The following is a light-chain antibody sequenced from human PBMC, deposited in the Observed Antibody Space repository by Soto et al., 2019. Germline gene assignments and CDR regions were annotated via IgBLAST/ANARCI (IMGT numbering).Light chain of an antibody. Sequence: DIQMTQSPSSLSASVGDRVTITCRASQSISSYLNWYQQKPGTAPKLLIYAASSLQSGVPSRFSGSGSGTDFTLTISSLQPEAVATYYCQQSYSTPLYTFGQGTKLEIK. CDR3: QQSYSTPLYT. J-gene: IGKJ2*01. CDR2: AAS. CDR1: QSISSY. V-gene: IGKV1-39*01.